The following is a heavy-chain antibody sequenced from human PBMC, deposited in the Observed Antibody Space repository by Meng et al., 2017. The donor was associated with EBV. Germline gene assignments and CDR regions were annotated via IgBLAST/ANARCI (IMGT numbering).Heavy chain of an antibody. CDR1: GYTFTSYG. J-gene: IGHJ5*02. CDR2: ISAYNGNT. CDR3: ARETSGYDFNWFDP. V-gene: IGHV1-18*01. Sequence: QGQQVQSGAEVKKPGALLKVSCKASGYTFTSYGISWVRQAPGQGLEWMGWISAYNGNTNYAQKLQGRVTMTTDTSTSTAYMELRSLRSDDTAVYYCARETSGYDFNWFDPWGQGTLVTVSS. D-gene: IGHD5-12*01.